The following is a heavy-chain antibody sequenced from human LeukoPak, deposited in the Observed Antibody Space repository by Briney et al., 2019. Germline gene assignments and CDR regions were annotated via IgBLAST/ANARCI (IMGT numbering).Heavy chain of an antibody. CDR1: GFIFSSYA. Sequence: QPGGSLRLSCEASGFIFSSYAMSWVRQAPVKGLEWVSVISGGGGSTDYADSVKGRFFISRDNSKNTLYLQMNSLRAEDTAVYYCAKGAVRGVIISDIDYWGQGTLVTVSS. V-gene: IGHV3-23*01. J-gene: IGHJ4*02. CDR2: ISGGGGST. CDR3: AKGAVRGVIISDIDY. D-gene: IGHD3-10*01.